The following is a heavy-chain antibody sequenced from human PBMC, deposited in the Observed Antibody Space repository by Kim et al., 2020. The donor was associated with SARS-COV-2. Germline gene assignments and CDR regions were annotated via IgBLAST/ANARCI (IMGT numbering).Heavy chain of an antibody. J-gene: IGHJ4*02. Sequence: GGSLRLSCAASGFTFSSYSMNWVRQAPGKGLEWVSSISSSSYIYYADSVKGRFTISRDNAKNSLYLQMNSLRGEDTAVYYCVKISGIAAAGGFDYWGQGTLVTVSS. V-gene: IGHV3-21*01. CDR1: GFTFSSYS. CDR3: VKISGIAAAGGFDY. CDR2: ISSSSYI. D-gene: IGHD6-13*01.